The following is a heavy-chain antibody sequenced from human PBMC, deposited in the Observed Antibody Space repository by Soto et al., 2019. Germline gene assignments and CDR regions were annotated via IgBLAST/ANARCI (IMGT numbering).Heavy chain of an antibody. CDR1: GFTFSSYS. D-gene: IGHD1-26*01. CDR2: VSTSSTYI. Sequence: GGSLRLSCAASGFTFSSYSMNWVRQAPGKGLEWLSSVSTSSTYIYYADSVRGRFTISRDNAKNLLFLQMNSLRAEDTAVYYCARDRYSGSYGPFDYWGQGTLVTVSS. CDR3: ARDRYSGSYGPFDY. V-gene: IGHV3-21*01. J-gene: IGHJ4*02.